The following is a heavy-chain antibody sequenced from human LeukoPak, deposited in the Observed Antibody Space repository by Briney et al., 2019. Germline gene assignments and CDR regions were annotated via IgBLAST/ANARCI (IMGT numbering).Heavy chain of an antibody. Sequence: GGSLRLSCAASGFTFSSYAMYWVRQAPGKGLEWVSGIFGSGGSTHYADSVKGLFTISRDNSKNTVYLQMNSLRAKDPAVYYCAKATTGYSSGRFPGWPVDYWGQGTLVTVSS. D-gene: IGHD6-19*01. V-gene: IGHV3-23*01. CDR2: IFGSGGST. CDR3: AKATTGYSSGRFPGWPVDY. CDR1: GFTFSSYA. J-gene: IGHJ4*02.